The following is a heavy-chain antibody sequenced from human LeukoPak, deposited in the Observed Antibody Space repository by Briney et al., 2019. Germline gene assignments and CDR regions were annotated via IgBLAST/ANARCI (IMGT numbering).Heavy chain of an antibody. Sequence: GGSLRLSCAASGFTFSSYAMSWVRQAPGEGLEWVSAISGSGGSTYYADSVKGRFTISRDNSKNTLYLQMNSLRAEDTAVYYCAKGGHYDILTGYPWGMDVWGQGTTVTVSS. CDR1: GFTFSSYA. V-gene: IGHV3-23*01. CDR2: ISGSGGST. CDR3: AKGGHYDILTGYPWGMDV. J-gene: IGHJ6*02. D-gene: IGHD3-9*01.